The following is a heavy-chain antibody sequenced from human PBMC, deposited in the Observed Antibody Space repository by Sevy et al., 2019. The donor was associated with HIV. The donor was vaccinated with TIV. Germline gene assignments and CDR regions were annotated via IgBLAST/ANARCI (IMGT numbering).Heavy chain of an antibody. Sequence: GGSLRLSCAASGFTFSSYAIHWVRQTPGKGLEWVAVISYDGNNKYYADSVKGRFTVSRDNSKKTLYAKMNRLRDEDTAVYYCAKDHNLWSEGGFLHHWGQGTLVTVSS. D-gene: IGHD3-10*01. J-gene: IGHJ1*01. V-gene: IGHV3-30*18. CDR1: GFTFSSYA. CDR3: AKDHNLWSEGGFLHH. CDR2: ISYDGNNK.